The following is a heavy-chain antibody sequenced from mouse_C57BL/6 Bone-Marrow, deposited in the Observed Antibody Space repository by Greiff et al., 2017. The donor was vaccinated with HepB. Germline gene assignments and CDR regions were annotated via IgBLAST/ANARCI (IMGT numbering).Heavy chain of an antibody. Sequence: EVQLVESGVGLVKPGGSLKLSCAASGFTFSSYAMSWVRQTPEKRLEWVATISDGGSYTYYPDNVKGRFTISRDNAKNNMYLQMSHLKSEDTAMYYCARDQGPYYYGSSRVWGTGTTVTVSS. J-gene: IGHJ1*03. V-gene: IGHV5-4*01. CDR1: GFTFSSYA. D-gene: IGHD1-1*01. CDR2: ISDGGSYT. CDR3: ARDQGPYYYGSSRV.